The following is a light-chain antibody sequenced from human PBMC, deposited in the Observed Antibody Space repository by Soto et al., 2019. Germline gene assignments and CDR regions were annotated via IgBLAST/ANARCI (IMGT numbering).Light chain of an antibody. CDR1: SSDVGGYNY. Sequence: QSALTQPPSASGSPGQSVAISCTGTSSDVGGYNYVSWYQQHPGKAPKLMIYEVNKRPSGVPDRFSGSKSGNTASLTVSGLQAEDEADYYCSSYSTTTTPQWVFGGGTKLTVL. CDR2: EVN. CDR3: SSYSTTTTPQWV. J-gene: IGLJ3*02. V-gene: IGLV2-8*01.